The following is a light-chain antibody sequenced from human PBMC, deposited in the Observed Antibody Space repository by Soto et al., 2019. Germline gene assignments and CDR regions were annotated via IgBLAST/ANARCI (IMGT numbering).Light chain of an antibody. CDR2: EVS. Sequence: QSALAQPASVSGSPGRSITISCTGTSSDIGGYNYVSWYQQHPGKAPKLMIYEVSNRPSGVSDRFSGSKSGNTASLTISGLQAEDDADYYCSSYTSNFRRVFGTGTKVTV. CDR3: SSYTSNFRRV. CDR1: SSDIGGYNY. V-gene: IGLV2-14*01. J-gene: IGLJ1*01.